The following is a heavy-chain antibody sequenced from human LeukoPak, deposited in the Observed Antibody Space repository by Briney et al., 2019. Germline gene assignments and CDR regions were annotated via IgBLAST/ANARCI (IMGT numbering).Heavy chain of an antibody. CDR1: GGTFSSYA. CDR2: IIPIFGTA. Sequence: GASVKVSCKASGGTFSSYAISWVRQAPGQGLEWMGGIIPIFGTANYAQKFQGRVTITADESTSTAYMELSSLRSEDTAVYYCARGGRYCSSTSCCPDYWGQGTLVTVSS. J-gene: IGHJ4*02. V-gene: IGHV1-69*13. D-gene: IGHD2-2*01. CDR3: ARGGRYCSSTSCCPDY.